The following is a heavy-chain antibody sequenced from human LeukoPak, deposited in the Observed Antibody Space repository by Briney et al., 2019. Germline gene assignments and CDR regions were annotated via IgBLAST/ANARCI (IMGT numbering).Heavy chain of an antibody. CDR3: ARGGNYGDYDGYFDY. Sequence: SETLSLTCTVSGGSINISDYYWGWIRQPPGKGLEWIGCMHYSGYTYYNPSLRSRVTISVDTSENQFSLKLSSVTAADTAVYYCARGGNYGDYDGYFDYWGQGTLVTVSS. V-gene: IGHV4-39*01. CDR1: GGSINISDYY. D-gene: IGHD4-17*01. CDR2: MHYSGYT. J-gene: IGHJ4*02.